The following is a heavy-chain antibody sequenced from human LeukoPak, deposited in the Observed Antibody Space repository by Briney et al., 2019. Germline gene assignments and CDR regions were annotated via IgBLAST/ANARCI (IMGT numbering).Heavy chain of an antibody. CDR1: GFTFSSYG. J-gene: IGHJ4*02. V-gene: IGHV3-33*01. D-gene: IGHD4-17*01. CDR2: IWHDGSNK. CDR3: ARGNYGDYLPRY. Sequence: GGSLRLSCAASGFTFSSYGMHWVRQAPGKGLEWVAVIWHDGSNKYYADSVKGRFTISRDNSKNTLYLQMNSLRAEDTAVYYCARGNYGDYLPRYWGQGTLVTVSS.